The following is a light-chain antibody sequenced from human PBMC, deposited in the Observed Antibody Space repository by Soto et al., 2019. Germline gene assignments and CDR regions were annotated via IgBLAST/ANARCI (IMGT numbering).Light chain of an antibody. V-gene: IGKV3-15*01. CDR2: GAS. J-gene: IGKJ1*01. CDR1: QSISDT. Sequence: ETVMTQSTATLSVSPGGRATLSCRASQSISDTLAWYQQKPGQAPRLLIHGASTRATGFPARFSGSGCGTDFTLTLSSLQYEAWAIYYCQQDNNWPWTFGKGNKGEIK. CDR3: QQDNNWPWT.